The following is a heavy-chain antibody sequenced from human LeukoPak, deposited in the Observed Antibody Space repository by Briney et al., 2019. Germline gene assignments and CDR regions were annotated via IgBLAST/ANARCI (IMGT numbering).Heavy chain of an antibody. J-gene: IGHJ4*02. D-gene: IGHD3-22*01. CDR1: GFTFSSYA. CDR3: AKGSSGSRPYYFDY. V-gene: IGHV3-23*01. CDR2: ITDSGGST. Sequence: GGSLRLSCAASGFTFSSYAMSWARQAPGEGLEWVSAITDSGGSTYYSDSVKGRFTISRDNSKNTLYLQMNTLRAEDTAIYYCAKGSSGSRPYYFDYWGQGTLVTVSS.